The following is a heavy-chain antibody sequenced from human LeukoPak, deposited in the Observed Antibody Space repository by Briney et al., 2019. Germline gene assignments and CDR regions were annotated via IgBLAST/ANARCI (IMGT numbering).Heavy chain of an antibody. CDR2: ISGSDGST. D-gene: IGHD6-19*01. CDR1: GSTFSSYA. V-gene: IGHV3-23*01. CDR3: ARDQGAVASTNYFDY. J-gene: IGHJ4*02. Sequence: GGSLRLSCAASGSTFSSYAMTWVRQAPGKGLEWVSSISGSDGSTYYADSVRGRFTISRDNSKNTLYLQMNSLRAEDTAVYYCARDQGAVASTNYFDYWGQGTLVTVSS.